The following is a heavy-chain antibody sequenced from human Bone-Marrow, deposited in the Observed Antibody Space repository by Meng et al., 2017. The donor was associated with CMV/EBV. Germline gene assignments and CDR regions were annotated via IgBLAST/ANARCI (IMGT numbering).Heavy chain of an antibody. CDR2: IYHSGST. CDR3: ASTEYDIWSGYDY. J-gene: IGHJ4*02. CDR1: GYSISSGYY. V-gene: IGHV4-38-2*02. D-gene: IGHD3-3*01. Sequence: SETLSLTCTVSGYSISSGYYWGWIRQPPGKGLEWIGSIYHSGSTYYNPSLKSRVTISVDTSKNQFSLKLSSVTAADTAVYYCASTEYDIWSGYDYWGQGTLVTVSS.